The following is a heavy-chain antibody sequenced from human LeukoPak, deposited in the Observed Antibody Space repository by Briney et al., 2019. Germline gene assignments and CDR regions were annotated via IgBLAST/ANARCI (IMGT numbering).Heavy chain of an antibody. CDR2: IKQDGSEK. CDR3: ARLRYNDFWSGHWKYYYYMDV. V-gene: IGHV3-7*01. J-gene: IGHJ6*03. CDR1: GFTLSSYW. D-gene: IGHD3-3*01. Sequence: PGGSLRLSCAASGFTLSSYWMSWVRQAPGKGLEWVANIKQDGSEKYYVDSVKGRFTISRDNAKNSLYLQMNSLRAEDTALYYCARLRYNDFWSGHWKYYYYMDVWGKGTTVTVS.